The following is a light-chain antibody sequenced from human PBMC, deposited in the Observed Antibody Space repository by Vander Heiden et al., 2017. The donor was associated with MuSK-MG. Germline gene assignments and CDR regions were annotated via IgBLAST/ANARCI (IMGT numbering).Light chain of an antibody. V-gene: IGLV3-1*01. CDR1: KLGDKY. J-gene: IGLJ2*01. CDR2: QDN. Sequence: SYELTQPPSVSVSPGQTASITCSGDKLGDKYVCWYQQKPGQSPVLVIYQDNKRPSGIPGRFSGSNSGNTATLTISGTQAMDEADYYCQAWDSSTMIFGGGTKLTVL. CDR3: QAWDSSTMI.